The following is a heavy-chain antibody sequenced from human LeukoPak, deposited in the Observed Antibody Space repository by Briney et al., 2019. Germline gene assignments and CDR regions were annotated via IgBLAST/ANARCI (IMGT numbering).Heavy chain of an antibody. V-gene: IGHV3-74*01. CDR1: GFTFSSYW. J-gene: IGHJ6*02. CDR2: INSDGTTT. Sequence: GGSLRLSCAASGFTFSSYWMHWVRQAPGKGLVWVSRINSDGTTTNYADSVKGRFTVSRDNAKNTLFLQMNSLRAEDTAVYYCARGNYYAMDVWGQGTTVTVSS. CDR3: ARGNYYAMDV.